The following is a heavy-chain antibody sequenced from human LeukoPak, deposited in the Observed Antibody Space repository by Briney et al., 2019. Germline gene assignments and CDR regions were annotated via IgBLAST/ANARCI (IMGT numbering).Heavy chain of an antibody. CDR2: IIPIFGTA. Sequence: SVKVSCKASGGTFSSYAISWVRQAPGQGLEWMGGIIPIFGTANYAQKFQGRVTITADKSTSTAYIELSSLRSEDTAVYYCARATTPGDILTGYYRSLVYWGQGTLVTVSS. V-gene: IGHV1-69*06. CDR3: ARATTPGDILTGYYRSLVY. D-gene: IGHD3-9*01. J-gene: IGHJ4*02. CDR1: GGTFSSYA.